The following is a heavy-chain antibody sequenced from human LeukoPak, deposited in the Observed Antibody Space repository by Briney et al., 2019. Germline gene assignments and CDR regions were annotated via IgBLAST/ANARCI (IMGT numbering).Heavy chain of an antibody. CDR3: ARTYYYDSSGPYY. Sequence: SETLSLTCTVSGGSISSYYWSWIRQPPGKGLEWIGYIYYSGSTNYNPSLKSRATISVDTSKNQFSLKLSSVTAADTAVYYCARTYYYDSSGPYYWGQGTLVTVSS. CDR1: GGSISSYY. D-gene: IGHD3-22*01. V-gene: IGHV4-59*12. J-gene: IGHJ4*02. CDR2: IYYSGST.